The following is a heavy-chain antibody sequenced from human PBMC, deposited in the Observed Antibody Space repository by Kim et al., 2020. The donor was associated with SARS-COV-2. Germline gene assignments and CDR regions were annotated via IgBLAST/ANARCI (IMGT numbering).Heavy chain of an antibody. V-gene: IGHV3-23*01. Sequence: GGSLRLSCAASGPGFTFSYYAMSWVRQAPGKGLEWVSNIFGSGGSTYYADSVKGRFTISRDNSKNTLFLQMNSLRAEDTALYYCAKDTAMAAYYYYGMDVWGLGTTVPVSS. CDR2: IFGSGGST. D-gene: IGHD5-18*01. CDR3: AKDTAMAAYYYYGMDV. J-gene: IGHJ6*02. CDR1: GPGFTFSYYA.